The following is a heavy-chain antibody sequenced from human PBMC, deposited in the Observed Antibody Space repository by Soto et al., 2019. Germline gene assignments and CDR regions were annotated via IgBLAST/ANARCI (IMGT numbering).Heavy chain of an antibody. V-gene: IGHV1-69*06. CDR1: GGTFSSYA. Sequence: SVKVSCKASGGTFSSYAISWVRQAPGQGLEWMGGIIPIFGTANYAQKFQGRVTITADKSTSTAYMELSSLRSEDTAVYYCARAKKAYCGGDCYSGIYYYYYYGMDVWGQGTTVTVSS. CDR3: ARAKKAYCGGDCYSGIYYYYYYGMDV. D-gene: IGHD2-21*02. CDR2: IIPIFGTA. J-gene: IGHJ6*02.